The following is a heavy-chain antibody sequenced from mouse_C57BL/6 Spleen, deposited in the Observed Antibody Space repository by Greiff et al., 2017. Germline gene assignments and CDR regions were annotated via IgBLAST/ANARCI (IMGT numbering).Heavy chain of an antibody. Sequence: QVQLKESGAELAKPGASVKLSCKASGYTFTSYWMHWVKQRPGQGLEWIGYINPSSGYTKYNQKFKDKATLTADKSSSTAYMQLSSLTYEDSAVYYCARFYYSNYGAMDYWGQGTSVTVSS. V-gene: IGHV1-7*01. CDR2: INPSSGYT. J-gene: IGHJ4*01. CDR1: GYTFTSYW. CDR3: ARFYYSNYGAMDY. D-gene: IGHD2-5*01.